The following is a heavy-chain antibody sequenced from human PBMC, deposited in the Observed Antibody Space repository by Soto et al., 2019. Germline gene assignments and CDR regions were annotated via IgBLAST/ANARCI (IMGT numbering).Heavy chain of an antibody. V-gene: IGHV1-3*01. D-gene: IGHD3-9*01. CDR2: INAGNGNT. Sequence: ASVKVSCKASGYTFTSYAMHWVRQAPGQRLEWMGWINAGNGNTKYSQKFQGRVTITRDTSTSTAYMELRSLRSEDTAMYYCARGGFYDISGARNYYYNDINVWGQGTNVTVSS. J-gene: IGHJ6*02. CDR1: GYTFTSYA. CDR3: ARGGFYDISGARNYYYNDINV.